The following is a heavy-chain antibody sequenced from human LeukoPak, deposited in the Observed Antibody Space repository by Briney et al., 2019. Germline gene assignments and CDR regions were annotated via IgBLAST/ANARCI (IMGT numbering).Heavy chain of an antibody. Sequence: ASVPVSCKGSGCTFTSYRISWVRQAPGQGLEWMGWISDYNGNTNDAQKLQGRVTMTTDTSTSTAYMELRSLRSDDTAVYYCARVFGSGSYYMGYYYYGMDVWGQGTTVTVSS. CDR3: ARVFGSGSYYMGYYYYGMDV. CDR1: GCTFTSYR. J-gene: IGHJ6*02. CDR2: ISDYNGNT. D-gene: IGHD3-10*01. V-gene: IGHV1-18*01.